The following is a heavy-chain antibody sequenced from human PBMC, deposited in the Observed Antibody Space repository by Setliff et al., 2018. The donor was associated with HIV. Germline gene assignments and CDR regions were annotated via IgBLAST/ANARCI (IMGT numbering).Heavy chain of an antibody. D-gene: IGHD1-26*01. CDR2: VFYSGTT. CDR3: VALSVVQTQAMELAWFEP. V-gene: IGHV4-39*02. Sequence: SETLSLTCNVPGGFINTNSYYWGWIRQPPGKKVEWIGNVFYSGTTYYSPSLKSRVTISVDSAKNHFSLRLSSVTAADTAVYFCVALSVVQTQAMELAWFEPWGQGTPVTVSS. J-gene: IGHJ5*02. CDR1: GGFINTNSYY.